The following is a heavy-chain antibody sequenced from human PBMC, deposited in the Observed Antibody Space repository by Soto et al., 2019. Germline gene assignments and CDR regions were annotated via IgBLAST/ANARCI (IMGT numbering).Heavy chain of an antibody. CDR3: ARDRRLITMVRGVSLWFDP. Sequence: QVQLQQWGAGLLKPSETLSLTCAVYGGSFSGYYWSWIRQPPGKGLEWIGEINHSGSTNYNPSLKSRVTLSVDTSKHQFSLKLSSVTAADTAVYYCARDRRLITMVRGVSLWFDPWGQGTLVTVSS. V-gene: IGHV4-34*01. D-gene: IGHD3-10*01. CDR2: INHSGST. J-gene: IGHJ5*02. CDR1: GGSFSGYY.